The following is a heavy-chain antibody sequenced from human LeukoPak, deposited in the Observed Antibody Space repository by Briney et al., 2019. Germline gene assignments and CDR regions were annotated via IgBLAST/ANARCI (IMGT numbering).Heavy chain of an antibody. D-gene: IGHD4-17*01. CDR3: ARDPTLRYGDYYSYWFDP. CDR1: GYTFTSYY. CDR2: INPSGGST. J-gene: IGHJ5*02. V-gene: IGHV1-46*01. Sequence: GASVKVSCKASGYTFTSYYMHWVRQAPGQGLEWMGIINPSGGSTSYAQKFQGRVTTTRDTSTSTVYMELSSLRSEDTAVYYCARDPTLRYGDYYSYWFDPWGQGTLVTVSS.